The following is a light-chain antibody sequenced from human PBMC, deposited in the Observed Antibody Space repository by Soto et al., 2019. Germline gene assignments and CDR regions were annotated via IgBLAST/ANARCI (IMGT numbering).Light chain of an antibody. V-gene: IGLV1-47*01. CDR2: RNN. CDR1: SSNIGSNY. J-gene: IGLJ2*01. CDR3: AVWDDSLSGVV. Sequence: QSVLTQPPSASGTPGQRVTISCSGSSSNIGSNYVYWYQQLPGTAPKLLIYRNNQRPSGVPDRFSGSKSGTSASLAISGLRSEDEADHYCAVWDDSLSGVVFGGGTKLTVL.